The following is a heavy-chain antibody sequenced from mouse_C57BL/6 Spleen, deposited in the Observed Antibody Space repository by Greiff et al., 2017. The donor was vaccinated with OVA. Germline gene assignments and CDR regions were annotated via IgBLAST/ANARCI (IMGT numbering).Heavy chain of an antibody. V-gene: IGHV5-4*03. CDR2: ISDGGSYT. CDR1: GFTFSSYA. D-gene: IGHD3-2*02. J-gene: IGHJ3*01. Sequence: EVKLMESGGGLVKPGGSLKLSCAASGFTFSSYAMSWVRQTPEKRLEWVATISDGGSYTYYPDNVKGRFTISRDNAKNNLYLQMSHLKSEDTAMYYCARGASSGFAYWGQGTLVTVSA. CDR3: ARGASSGFAY.